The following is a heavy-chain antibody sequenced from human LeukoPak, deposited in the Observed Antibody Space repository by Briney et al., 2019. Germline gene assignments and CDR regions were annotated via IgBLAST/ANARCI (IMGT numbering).Heavy chain of an antibody. V-gene: IGHV3-74*01. Sequence: AGSLTLSCAASGFTFSTYWMHWVGQAPGKGLVWVSGISGDGSDTRYADSVKGRFTFSRDNAKNTLYLQMNSLRAEDTAVYYCARSTYYYSRYEDWGQGTPVTVSS. CDR1: GFTFSTYW. CDR2: ISGDGSDT. J-gene: IGHJ4*02. D-gene: IGHD3-10*01. CDR3: ARSTYYYSRYED.